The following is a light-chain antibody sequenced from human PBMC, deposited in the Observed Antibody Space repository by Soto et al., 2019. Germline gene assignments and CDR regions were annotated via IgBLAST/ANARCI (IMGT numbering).Light chain of an antibody. Sequence: IILSKSAGALSLTPGERATLSCRASQRVSSSYLAWYQQKPGQAPRLLIYGASTRATDMPGTFSGRGSGTEFTLTISSLQSEDFAVYYCQQYKNWPRTFGQGTMVDI. CDR2: GAS. CDR1: QRVSSSY. CDR3: QQYKNWPRT. V-gene: IGKV3-15*01. J-gene: IGKJ1*01.